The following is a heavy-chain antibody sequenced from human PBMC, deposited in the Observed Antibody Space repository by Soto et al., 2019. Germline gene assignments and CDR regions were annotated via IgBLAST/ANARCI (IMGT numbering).Heavy chain of an antibody. D-gene: IGHD1-1*01. CDR3: ARPGPGNWFDP. J-gene: IGHJ5*02. Sequence: QVQLVQSGAEVKKPGSSVKVSCKASGGTFSSYTISWVRQAPGQGREWMGRIIPILGIANYAQKFQGRVTITADKSTSTAYMELSSLRSEDTAVYYSARPGPGNWFDPWGQGSLVTVSS. V-gene: IGHV1-69*02. CDR2: IIPILGIA. CDR1: GGTFSSYT.